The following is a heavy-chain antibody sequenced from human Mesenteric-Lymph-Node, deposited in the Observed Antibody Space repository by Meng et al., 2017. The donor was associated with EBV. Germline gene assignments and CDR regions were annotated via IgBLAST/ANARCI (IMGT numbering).Heavy chain of an antibody. J-gene: IGHJ5*02. CDR3: AHSPLYQYDPRWFHP. D-gene: IGHD3-22*01. CDR2: IYWDDDK. Sequence: QTSLKESGHPLVKPPQTLTLTCTFSGFSLTTSGVGVGWIRQPPGKALEWLALIYWDDDKRYSSSLESRLTITQDTSKNQVVLTMTNMDPVDTATYYCAHSPLYQYDPRWFHPWGPGTLVTVSS. V-gene: IGHV2-5*02. CDR1: GFSLTTSGVG.